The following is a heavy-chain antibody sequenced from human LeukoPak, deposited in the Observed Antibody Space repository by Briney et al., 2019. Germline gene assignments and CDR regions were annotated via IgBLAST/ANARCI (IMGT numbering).Heavy chain of an antibody. Sequence: GGSLRLSCAASGFTFSSYAMHWVRQAPGKGLEWVAVISYDGSNKYYADSVKGRFTISRDNSKNTLYLQMNSLRAEDTAVYYCSRGDRSSSWDPYFAYWGQGTLVTVSS. CDR3: SRGDRSSSWDPYFAY. D-gene: IGHD6-13*01. CDR1: GFTFSSYA. J-gene: IGHJ4*02. V-gene: IGHV3-30*01. CDR2: ISYDGSNK.